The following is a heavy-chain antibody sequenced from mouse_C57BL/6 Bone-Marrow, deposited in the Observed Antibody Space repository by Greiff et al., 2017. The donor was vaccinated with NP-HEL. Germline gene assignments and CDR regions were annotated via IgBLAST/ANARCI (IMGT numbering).Heavy chain of an antibody. Sequence: QVQLQQPGAELVRPGTSVKLSCKASGYTFTSYWMHWVKQRPGQGLEWIGVIDPSDSYTNYNQKFKGKATVTVDTSSSTAYMQLSSLTSEDSAVYYCAIYYGSSYWYFDVGGRGTTVTVSS. J-gene: IGHJ1*03. CDR2: IDPSDSYT. CDR3: AIYYGSSYWYFDV. V-gene: IGHV1-59*01. CDR1: GYTFTSYW. D-gene: IGHD1-1*01.